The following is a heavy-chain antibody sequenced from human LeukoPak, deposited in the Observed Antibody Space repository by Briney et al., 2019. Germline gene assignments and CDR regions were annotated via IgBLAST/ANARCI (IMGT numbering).Heavy chain of an antibody. Sequence: PSETLSLTCAVYGGSFSGYYWSWIRQPPGKGLEWIGEINHSGSTNYNPSLKSRVTISVDTSKNQFSLTLSSVTAADTAVYYCARVRPVTTGDYRGQGTLVTVSS. D-gene: IGHD4-17*01. CDR2: INHSGST. J-gene: IGHJ4*02. CDR3: ARVRPVTTGDY. CDR1: GGSFSGYY. V-gene: IGHV4-34*01.